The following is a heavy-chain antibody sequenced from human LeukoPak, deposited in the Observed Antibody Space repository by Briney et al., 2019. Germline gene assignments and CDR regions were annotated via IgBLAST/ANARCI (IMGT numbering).Heavy chain of an antibody. V-gene: IGHV4-61*02. CDR3: ARDYEEGYSSLWFDP. Sequence: SETLSLTCTVSGASISGSSYYWSWIRQPAGKGLEWIGRIYTSGSTNYNPSLKSRVTMSVDTSKNQFSLKLSSVTAADTAVYYCARDYEEGYSSLWFDPWGQGTLVTVSS. J-gene: IGHJ5*02. CDR1: GASISGSSYY. D-gene: IGHD6-19*01. CDR2: IYTSGST.